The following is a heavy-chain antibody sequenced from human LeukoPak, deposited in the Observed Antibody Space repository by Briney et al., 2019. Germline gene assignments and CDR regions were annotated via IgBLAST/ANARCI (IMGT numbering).Heavy chain of an antibody. Sequence: ASVKVSCKASGFTFTAYYMHWVRQAPGQGLEWMGWINPNSGGTNYAQKFQGRVTMTRDTSISTAYMELSRLRSDDTAVYYCARLYDSRAEFDYWGQGTLVTVSS. CDR1: GFTFTAYY. CDR2: INPNSGGT. J-gene: IGHJ4*02. D-gene: IGHD3-22*01. V-gene: IGHV1-2*02. CDR3: ARLYDSRAEFDY.